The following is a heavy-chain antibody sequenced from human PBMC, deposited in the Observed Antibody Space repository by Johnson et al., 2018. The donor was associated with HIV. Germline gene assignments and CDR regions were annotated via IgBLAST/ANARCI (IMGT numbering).Heavy chain of an antibody. Sequence: QVQLVESGGGVVQPGGSLRLSCAASGFTFSSYGMHWVRQAPDKGLEGVAFIRYDESNKYYADSVKGRFTISRDNSKNTLYLQMNSLRAEDTALYYCARDLFSAVAGMGGAFDIWGQGTMVTVSS. CDR1: GFTFSSYG. D-gene: IGHD6-19*01. V-gene: IGHV3-30*02. CDR2: IRYDESNK. J-gene: IGHJ3*02. CDR3: ARDLFSAVAGMGGAFDI.